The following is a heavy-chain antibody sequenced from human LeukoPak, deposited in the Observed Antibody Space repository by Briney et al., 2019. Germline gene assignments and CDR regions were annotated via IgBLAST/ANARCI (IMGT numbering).Heavy chain of an antibody. J-gene: IGHJ4*02. CDR2: IYPGDSDT. V-gene: IGHV5-51*01. CDR1: GYSFTSYC. CDR3: ARTVYYDFWSGYYTIGGGLDY. Sequence: GESLKISCKGSGYSFTSYCIGWVRQMPGKGLEWMVIIYPGDSDTRYSPSFQGQVTISADKSISTAYLQWSSLKASDTAMYYCARTVYYDFWSGYYTIGGGLDYWGQGTLVTVSS. D-gene: IGHD3-3*01.